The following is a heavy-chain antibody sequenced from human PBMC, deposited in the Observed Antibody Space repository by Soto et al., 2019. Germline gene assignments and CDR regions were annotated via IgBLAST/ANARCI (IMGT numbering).Heavy chain of an antibody. Sequence: SVKVSCKASGGTFSSYAISWVRQAPGQGLEWMGGIIPIFGTANYAQKFQGRVTITADKSTSKAYMEMSSLRSEDTAVYYCARGRKIIAARRSNNCFDPWCQGTLVSVSS. CDR1: GGTFSSYA. V-gene: IGHV1-69*06. CDR2: IIPIFGTA. CDR3: ARGRKIIAARRSNNCFDP. J-gene: IGHJ5*02. D-gene: IGHD6-6*01.